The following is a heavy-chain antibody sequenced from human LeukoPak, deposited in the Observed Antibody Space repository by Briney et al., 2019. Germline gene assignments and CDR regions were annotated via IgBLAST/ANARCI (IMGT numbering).Heavy chain of an antibody. CDR2: IGTTINGT. CDR3: ARLVVDLPADWFDP. V-gene: IGHV3-23*05. D-gene: IGHD2-15*01. J-gene: IGHJ5*02. Sequence: GRSLRLSCVASGFTFRNYAMTWVRQTPGKGLEWVATIGTTINGTYYADSVRGRFTIARDNPRDTLHLYMNSLSADDTALYYCARLVVDLPADWFDPWGKGTVVIVSS. CDR1: GFTFRNYA.